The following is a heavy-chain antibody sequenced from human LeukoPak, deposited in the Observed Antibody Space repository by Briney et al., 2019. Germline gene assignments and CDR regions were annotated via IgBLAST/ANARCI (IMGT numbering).Heavy chain of an antibody. V-gene: IGHV3-7*01. J-gene: IGHJ3*02. CDR2: IKQDGSEK. Sequence: GGSLRLSCAASGFTFSSAWMTWVRQAPGKGLEWVANIKQDGSEKYYVDSVKGRFTISRDNAKNSLYLQMNSLRAEDTAVYYCASGGVVIISDDAFDIWGQGTMVTVSS. CDR1: GFTFSSAW. D-gene: IGHD3-3*01. CDR3: ASGGVVIISDDAFDI.